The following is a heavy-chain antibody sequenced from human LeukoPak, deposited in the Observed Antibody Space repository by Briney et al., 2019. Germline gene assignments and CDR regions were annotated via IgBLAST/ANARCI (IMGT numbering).Heavy chain of an antibody. CDR1: GFTFSSFG. CDR3: ARDGGWGLITKLPDY. V-gene: IGHV3-33*01. CDR2: LWFEGSNK. Sequence: GGSLRLSCAASGFTFSSFGMHWVRQAPGKGLEWVAVLWFEGSNKYYADSVKGRFTISRDNSKNTLYLQMNSLRAEDTAVYYCARDGGWGLITKLPDYWGQGTLVTVSS. D-gene: IGHD3-3*01. J-gene: IGHJ4*02.